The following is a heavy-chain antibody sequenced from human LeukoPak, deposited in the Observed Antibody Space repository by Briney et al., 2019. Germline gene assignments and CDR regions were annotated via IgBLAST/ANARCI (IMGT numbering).Heavy chain of an antibody. Sequence: SVKVSCKASGGTFSSYAMSWVRQAPGQGLEWMGGIIPIFGTANYAQKFQGRVTITADKSTSTAYMELSSLRSEDTAVYYCASRSGSYSIDYWGQGTLVTVSS. CDR1: GGTFSSYA. CDR3: ASRSGSYSIDY. D-gene: IGHD3-10*01. V-gene: IGHV1-69*06. J-gene: IGHJ4*02. CDR2: IIPIFGTA.